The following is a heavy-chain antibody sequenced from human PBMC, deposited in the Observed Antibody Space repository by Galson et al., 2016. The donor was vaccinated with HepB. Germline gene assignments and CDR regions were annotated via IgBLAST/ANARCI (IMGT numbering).Heavy chain of an antibody. D-gene: IGHD1-26*01. CDR1: GGSVSRGTHY. V-gene: IGHV4-61*01. J-gene: IGHJ5*02. Sequence: ETLSLTCTVFGGSVSRGTHYWSWIRQSPGLGLQWIGYIYYSGDTNYNPSLKSRVTISVDRSKNLSSLKLSAVTAADTAVYYCARGGSGSYYHWGQGTLVAVSS. CDR2: IYYSGDT. CDR3: ARGGSGSYYH.